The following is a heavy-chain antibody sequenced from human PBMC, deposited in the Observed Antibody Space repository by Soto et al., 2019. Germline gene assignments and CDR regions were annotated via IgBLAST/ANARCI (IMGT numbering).Heavy chain of an antibody. CDR1: GFTFSSYA. CDR2: ISGSGGST. J-gene: IGHJ3*02. V-gene: IGHV3-23*01. Sequence: GGSLRLSCAASGFTFSSYAMSWVRQAPGKGLEWVSAISGSGGSTYYADSVKGRFTISRDNSKNTLYLQMNSLRAEDTAVYYCAKARSDIVVVVAAIGAFDIWGQGTMVTVSS. CDR3: AKARSDIVVVVAAIGAFDI. D-gene: IGHD2-15*01.